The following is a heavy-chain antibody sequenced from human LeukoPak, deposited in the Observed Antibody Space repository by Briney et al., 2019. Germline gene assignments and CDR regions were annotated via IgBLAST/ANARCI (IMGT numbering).Heavy chain of an antibody. V-gene: IGHV3-43*01. CDR3: AKGDSSSWYNFDY. CDR1: GFTFDDYT. J-gene: IGHJ4*02. Sequence: AGGSLRLSCAASGFTFDDYTMHWVRQAPGKGLEWVSLISWDDDSTYYADSVKGRFTISRDNSKNSLYLQMNSLRTEDTAFYYCAKGDSSSWYNFDYWGQGTLVTVSS. D-gene: IGHD6-13*01. CDR2: ISWDDDST.